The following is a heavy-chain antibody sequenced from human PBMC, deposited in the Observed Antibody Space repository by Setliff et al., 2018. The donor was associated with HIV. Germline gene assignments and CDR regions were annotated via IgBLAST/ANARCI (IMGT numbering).Heavy chain of an antibody. D-gene: IGHD3-22*01. J-gene: IGHJ5*02. CDR2: IHYNEKT. V-gene: IGHV4-39*01. CDR3: ASRVYYYDSNNFLREEGFDP. CDR1: GGSASNSRYY. Sequence: SETLSLTCTVSGGSASNSRYYWAWIRQPPGKGLEYIGSIHYNEKTYYNPSLKSRVTISIDTSKNQFSLNLTSVTAADTAVRYCASRVYYYDSNNFLREEGFDPWGQGTLVTVSS.